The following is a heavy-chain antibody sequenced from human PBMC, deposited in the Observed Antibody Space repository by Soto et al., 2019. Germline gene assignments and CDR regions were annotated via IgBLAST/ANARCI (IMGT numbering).Heavy chain of an antibody. CDR1: GFTFSSYS. D-gene: IGHD2-2*01. V-gene: IGHV3-21*01. Sequence: PGGSLRLSCAASGFTFSSYSMNWVRQAPGKGLEWVSSISSSSSYIYYADSVKGRFTISRDNAKNSLYLQMNSLRAEDTAVYYCARDGPGIVVVPAASWGQGTLVTVSS. J-gene: IGHJ4*02. CDR3: ARDGPGIVVVPAAS. CDR2: ISSSSSYI.